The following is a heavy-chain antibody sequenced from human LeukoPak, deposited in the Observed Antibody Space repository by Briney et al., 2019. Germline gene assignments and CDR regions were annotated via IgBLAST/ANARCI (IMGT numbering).Heavy chain of an antibody. CDR3: ARDQIAVAGPFDY. J-gene: IGHJ4*02. CDR1: VYTFTSYG. V-gene: IGHV1-18*01. Sequence: ASVKVSCKSSVYTFTSYGFSWVRQAPGQGLEWMGWISPYNGNTNSAQELQGRLTMTTDTSTSTAYMELRSLRSDDTAVYYCARDQIAVAGPFDYWGQGTLVTVSS. CDR2: ISPYNGNT. D-gene: IGHD6-19*01.